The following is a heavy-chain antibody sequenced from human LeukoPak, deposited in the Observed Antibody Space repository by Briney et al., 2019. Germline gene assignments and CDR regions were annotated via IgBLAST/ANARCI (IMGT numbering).Heavy chain of an antibody. V-gene: IGHV3-21*01. D-gene: IGHD3-22*01. J-gene: IGHJ4*02. CDR3: ARVRYYDSSGYYFDC. Sequence: GGSLRLSCAASGFTFSSYSMNWVRQAPGKGLEWVSSISSSSSYIYYADSVKGRFTISRDNAKNSLYLQMNSLRAEDTAVYYCARVRYYDSSGYYFDCWGQGTLVTVSS. CDR1: GFTFSSYS. CDR2: ISSSSSYI.